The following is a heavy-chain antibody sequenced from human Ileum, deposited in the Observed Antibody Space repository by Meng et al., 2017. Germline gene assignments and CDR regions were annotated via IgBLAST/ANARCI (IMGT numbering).Heavy chain of an antibody. V-gene: IGHV3-13*01. J-gene: IGHJ2*01. Sequence: GGSLRLSCAASGFSFSRSDMHWVRQATGKGLEWVSAIGTRGDTYYTDSVKGRFTISRENAKNSLYLQMNSLRDGDTAVYYCVREGYSTSWNNWYFDLWARGTLVTVSS. CDR1: GFSFSRSD. CDR2: IGTRGDT. D-gene: IGHD6-13*01. CDR3: VREGYSTSWNNWYFDL.